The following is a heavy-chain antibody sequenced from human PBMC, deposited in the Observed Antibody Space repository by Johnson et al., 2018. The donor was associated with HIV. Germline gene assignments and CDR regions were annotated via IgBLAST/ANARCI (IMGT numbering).Heavy chain of an antibody. J-gene: IGHJ3*02. CDR3: AREFVGGSSSTVSAFDI. CDR2: IWYDGNKK. V-gene: IGHV3-33*01. CDR1: GFTFSSYG. Sequence: QVQLVESGGGVVQPGRSLRLSCAASGFTFSSYGMHWVRQAPGKGLEWVGVIWYDGNKKYCADSVKGRFTISRDNAKNSLYLQMNSLRAEDTAVYYCAREFVGGSSSTVSAFDIWGQGTMVTVSS. D-gene: IGHD6-13*01.